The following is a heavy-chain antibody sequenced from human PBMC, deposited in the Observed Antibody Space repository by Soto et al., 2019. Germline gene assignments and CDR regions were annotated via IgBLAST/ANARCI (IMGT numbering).Heavy chain of an antibody. Sequence: EVQLVESGGGLVQPGGSLRLSCAASGFTFSDHYMDWVRQAPGNGLEWMARSRNKASGYTTVYAASVRGKLTFSRDDSRSSLYMQMNSLNTEDPAVYYCARGCHSFDSWGRGTVVPVSS. CDR2: SRNKASGYTT. J-gene: IGHJ3*02. CDR1: GFTFSDHY. V-gene: IGHV3-72*01. CDR3: ARGCHSFDS.